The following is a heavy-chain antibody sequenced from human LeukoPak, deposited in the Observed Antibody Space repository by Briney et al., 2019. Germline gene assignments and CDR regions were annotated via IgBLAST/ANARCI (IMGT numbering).Heavy chain of an antibody. J-gene: IGHJ4*02. D-gene: IGHD5-24*01. CDR2: IYYSGTT. Sequence: PSETLSLTCSVSGGSISSYYWSWIRQPPGKGLEWIGYIYYSGTTNYIPSLKSRVTISVDTSKNQFSLKLSSVTAADTAVYYCARNDGYTPSWGQGTLVTVSS. CDR1: GGSISSYY. CDR3: ARNDGYTPS. V-gene: IGHV4-59*08.